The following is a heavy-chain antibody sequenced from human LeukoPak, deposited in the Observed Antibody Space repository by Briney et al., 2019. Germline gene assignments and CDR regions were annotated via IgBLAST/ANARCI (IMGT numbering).Heavy chain of an antibody. Sequence: PGGSLRLSCAASGFTVSSNYMSWVRQAPGKGLEWVSVIYSGGSTYYADSVKSRFTISRDNSKNTLYLQMNSLRDEDTAVYYCARERRSSRLPPRSYYFDYWGQGTLVTVSS. CDR1: GFTVSSNY. D-gene: IGHD6-13*01. V-gene: IGHV3-66*01. CDR2: IYSGGST. J-gene: IGHJ4*02. CDR3: ARERRSSRLPPRSYYFDY.